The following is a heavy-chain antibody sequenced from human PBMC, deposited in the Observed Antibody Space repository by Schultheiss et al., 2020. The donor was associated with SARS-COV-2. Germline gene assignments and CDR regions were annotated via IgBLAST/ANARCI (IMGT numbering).Heavy chain of an antibody. J-gene: IGHJ2*01. D-gene: IGHD1-26*01. V-gene: IGHV4-31*03. CDR2: IYSSGST. CDR1: GGSISSGGYY. CDR3: ARDQYTGNFDL. Sequence: SETLSLTCTVSGGSISSGGYYWSWIRQHPGKGLEWIGYIYSSGSTYYNPSLKSRVTISVDTSKNQFSLKLSSVTAADTAVYYCARDQYTGNFDLWGRGTLVTVSS.